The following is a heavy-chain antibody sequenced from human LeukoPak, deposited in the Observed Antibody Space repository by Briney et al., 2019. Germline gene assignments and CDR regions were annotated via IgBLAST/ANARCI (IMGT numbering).Heavy chain of an antibody. V-gene: IGHV4-34*01. J-gene: IGHJ6*03. Sequence: SETLSLTCAVYGGSFSGYYWSWIRQPPGKGLEWIGEMNHSGSTNYSPSLKSRVTISVDTSKNQFSLKLSSVTAADTAVYYCARVPLFGWAPYYYYYYMDVWGKETTVTVSS. CDR2: MNHSGST. D-gene: IGHD3-10*01. CDR3: ARVPLFGWAPYYYYYYMDV. CDR1: GGSFSGYY.